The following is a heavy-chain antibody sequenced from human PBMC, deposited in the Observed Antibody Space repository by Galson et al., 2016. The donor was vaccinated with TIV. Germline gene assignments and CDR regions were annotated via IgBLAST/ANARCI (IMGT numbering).Heavy chain of an antibody. D-gene: IGHD3-10*01. Sequence: TLSLTCAVSGYSITSGYYWGWIRQSPGKGLEWIGSIYQSGSPYYNPSLKSRVTISIDTSKNQFSLKLTSVTAADTAVYYCARHSLWFGELGGFDYWGQGTLVTVSS. CDR2: IYQSGSP. CDR1: GYSITSGYY. J-gene: IGHJ4*02. CDR3: ARHSLWFGELGGFDY. V-gene: IGHV4-38-2*01.